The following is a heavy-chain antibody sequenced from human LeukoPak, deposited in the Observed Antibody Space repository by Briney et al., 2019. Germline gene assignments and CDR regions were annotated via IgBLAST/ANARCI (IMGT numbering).Heavy chain of an antibody. D-gene: IGHD3-10*01. CDR1: GYTLTELS. V-gene: IGHV1-24*01. CDR3: ATAGSRVIITRGYCFDY. CDR2: FDLEDGET. Sequence: ASVKVSCKVSGYTLTELSMHWVRQAPGKGLEWMGGFDLEDGETIYAQKFQGRVTMTEDTSTDTAYMELSSLRSEDTAVYYCATAGSRVIITRGYCFDYWGQGTLVTVSS. J-gene: IGHJ4*02.